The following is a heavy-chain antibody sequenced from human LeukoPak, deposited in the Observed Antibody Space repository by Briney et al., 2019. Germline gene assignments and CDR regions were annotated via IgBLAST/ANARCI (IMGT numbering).Heavy chain of an antibody. CDR3: ASSYSSLSGDY. CDR1: GFTVSSNY. Sequence: GGSLRLSCAASGFTVSSNYMSWVRQAPGKGLEWVSVIYSGGSTYYADSVKGRFTISRDNSKNTLYLQMNSLRAEDTAVYYCASSYSSLSGDYWGQGTLVTVSS. D-gene: IGHD6-6*01. J-gene: IGHJ4*02. CDR2: IYSGGST. V-gene: IGHV3-53*01.